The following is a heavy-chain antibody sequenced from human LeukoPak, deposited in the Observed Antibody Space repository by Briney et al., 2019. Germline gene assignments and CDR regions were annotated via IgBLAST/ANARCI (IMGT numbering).Heavy chain of an antibody. D-gene: IGHD2-21*01. CDR3: ARSLWPEDY. V-gene: IGHV3-7*01. CDR2: INQDGNSQ. J-gene: IGHJ4*02. CDR1: GFAFNSYW. Sequence: GSLRISCEASGFAFNSYWASWVRQAPGKGREWVANINQDGNSQNYVDSVRGRFTISKDNAKNSVYLQMNSLRAEDTAVYYCARSLWPEDYWGQGILVAVSS.